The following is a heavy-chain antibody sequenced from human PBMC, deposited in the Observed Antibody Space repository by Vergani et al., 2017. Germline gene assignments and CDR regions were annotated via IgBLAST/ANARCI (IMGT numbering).Heavy chain of an antibody. Sequence: QVQLQESGPGLVKPSETLSLTCTVSGGSISSSNWWSWVRQPPGKGLEWIGEIYHSGSTNYNPSLKSRVTISVDKYKNQFSLKLSSVTAADTAVYYCARALSDYYDSSGPHAFDIWGQGTMVTVSS. V-gene: IGHV4-4*02. CDR3: ARALSDYYDSSGPHAFDI. CDR2: IYHSGST. D-gene: IGHD3-22*01. CDR1: GGSISSSNW. J-gene: IGHJ3*02.